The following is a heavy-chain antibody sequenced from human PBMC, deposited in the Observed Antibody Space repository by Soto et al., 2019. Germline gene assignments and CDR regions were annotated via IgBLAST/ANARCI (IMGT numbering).Heavy chain of an antibody. CDR3: AKLQYYYDSSGLDY. J-gene: IGHJ4*02. CDR1: GFTFSSYS. CDR2: ISGSGHTI. Sequence: GGSLRSSFAASGFTFSSYSMNWVRQAPGKVLEWVSAISGSGHTIYYADSVKGRFTISRDYSKKTLYLQMNSLREEDTAVYYCAKLQYYYDSSGLDYWGQGTRVTVSS. V-gene: IGHV3-23*01. D-gene: IGHD3-22*01.